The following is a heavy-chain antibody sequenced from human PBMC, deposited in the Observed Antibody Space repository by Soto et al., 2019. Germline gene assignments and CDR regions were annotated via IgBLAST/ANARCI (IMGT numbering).Heavy chain of an antibody. CDR2: INLDGSEK. J-gene: IGHJ6*02. D-gene: IGHD5-18*01. CDR3: ARDGSTSWYSYEDHGMDV. V-gene: IGHV3-7*05. CDR1: GFTFRTYW. Sequence: EVQLVESGGGLVQPGGSLRLSCAASGFTFRTYWLSWVRQVPGKGLEWVANINLDGSEKNYVDSVKGRFTISRDNARNSLYLQMSSLRAEDTALYYCARDGSTSWYSYEDHGMDVWGQGTTVTVSS.